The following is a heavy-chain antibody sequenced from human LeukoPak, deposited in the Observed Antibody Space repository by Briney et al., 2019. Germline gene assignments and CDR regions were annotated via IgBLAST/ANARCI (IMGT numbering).Heavy chain of an antibody. Sequence: PGGSLRLSCAASGFTFSSYAMSWVRQAPGKGLEWVSAISGSGGSTYYADSVKGRFTISRDNSKNTLYLQMNSLRAEDTAVYYCARSKYDSSGYYYDYWGQGTLVTVSS. J-gene: IGHJ4*02. CDR1: GFTFSSYA. D-gene: IGHD3-22*01. CDR3: ARSKYDSSGYYYDY. CDR2: ISGSGGST. V-gene: IGHV3-23*01.